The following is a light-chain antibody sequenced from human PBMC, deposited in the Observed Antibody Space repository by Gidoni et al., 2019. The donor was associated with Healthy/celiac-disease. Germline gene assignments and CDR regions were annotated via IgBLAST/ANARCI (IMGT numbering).Light chain of an antibody. Sequence: EIVITQSPATLSVSPGERATLSCRASQSVSSNLALYQQKPGQAPRLLIYGGSTRATGIPARFSGSGSGTEFTLTISSLQSEDFAVYYCQQYNNWPPWTFGQGTKVEIK. J-gene: IGKJ1*01. CDR1: QSVSSN. V-gene: IGKV3-15*01. CDR2: GGS. CDR3: QQYNNWPPWT.